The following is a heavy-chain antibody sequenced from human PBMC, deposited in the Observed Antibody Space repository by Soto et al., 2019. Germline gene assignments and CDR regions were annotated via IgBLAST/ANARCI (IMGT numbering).Heavy chain of an antibody. Sequence: QVQLVQSGAEVKKPGASVKVSCKTSGYTFTTYAINWVRQAPGQGLEWLGWINTYNGNTNYAQKLQDRVTMTTDTSTSTAYMELRSLRSDDTAVYYCARDMYYYDSSGYGRYFDLWGRGTLVTVSS. CDR2: INTYNGNT. D-gene: IGHD3-22*01. CDR3: ARDMYYYDSSGYGRYFDL. J-gene: IGHJ2*01. V-gene: IGHV1-18*01. CDR1: GYTFTTYA.